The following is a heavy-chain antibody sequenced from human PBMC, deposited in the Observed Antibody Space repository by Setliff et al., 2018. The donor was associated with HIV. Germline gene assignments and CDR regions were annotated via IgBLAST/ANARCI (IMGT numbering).Heavy chain of an antibody. J-gene: IGHJ4*02. V-gene: IGHV3-23*01. CDR1: GFIFSSYA. CDR3: ARDSGTTFLEAFDY. CDR2: ITGSGGSP. Sequence: GGSLRLSCAASGFIFSSYAMSWVRQAPGKGLEWVSGITGSGGSPYYADSVKGRFTISRDNAKNSLYLQMNSLRAEDTAVYYCARDSGTTFLEAFDYWGQGTLVTVSS. D-gene: IGHD1-7*01.